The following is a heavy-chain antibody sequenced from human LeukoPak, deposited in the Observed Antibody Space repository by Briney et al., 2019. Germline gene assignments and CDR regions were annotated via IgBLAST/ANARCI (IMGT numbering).Heavy chain of an antibody. J-gene: IGHJ4*02. CDR2: IYTSGST. D-gene: IGHD2-2*01. V-gene: IGHV4-4*09. CDR1: GGSISSYF. CDR3: VRVVPAYYFDY. Sequence: PSETLSLTCTVSGGSISSYFWSWIRQPPGKGLEWIEYIYTSGSTNYNPSLKSRVTISVDTSKNQFSLKLSSVTAADTAVYYCVRVVPAYYFDYWGQGTLVTVSS.